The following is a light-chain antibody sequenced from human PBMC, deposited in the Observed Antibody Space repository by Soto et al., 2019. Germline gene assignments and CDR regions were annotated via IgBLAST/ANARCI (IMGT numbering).Light chain of an antibody. CDR1: QSVSSN. CDR2: GAS. J-gene: IGKJ4*02. V-gene: IGKV3-15*01. Sequence: EIVMTQSPATLSVSPGERATLSCRASQSVSSNLAWYQQKPGQAPRLLIFGASTRATGIPARFSGSGSGTEFTLIISSLQSEDAAIYYCQQYNASPPLMFGGGTKVEIK. CDR3: QQYNASPPLM.